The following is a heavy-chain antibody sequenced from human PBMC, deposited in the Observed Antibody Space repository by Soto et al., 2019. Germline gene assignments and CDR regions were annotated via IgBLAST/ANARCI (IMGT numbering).Heavy chain of an antibody. D-gene: IGHD3-3*01. V-gene: IGHV3-15*07. CDR3: TTDTSFFYDFWSGYYPFDY. CDR1: GFTFSNAW. J-gene: IGHJ4*02. CDR2: IKSKTDGGTT. Sequence: GGSLRLSCAASGFTFSNAWMNWVRQAPGKGLEWVGRIKSKTDGGTTDYAAPVKGRFTISRDDSKNTLYLQMNSLKTEDTAVYYCTTDTSFFYDFWSGYYPFDYWGQGTLVTVSS.